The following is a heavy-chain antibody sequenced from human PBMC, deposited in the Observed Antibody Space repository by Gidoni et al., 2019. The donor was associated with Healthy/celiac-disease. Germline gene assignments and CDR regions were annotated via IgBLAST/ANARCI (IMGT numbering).Heavy chain of an antibody. V-gene: IGHV3-21*01. Sequence: EVQLVESGGGLVKPGGSLRLSCAASGFTFSSYSMNWVRQAPGKGLEWVSSISSSSSYIYYADSVKGRFTISRDNAKNSLYLKMNSLRAEDTAVYYCARELPSDPALDYWGQGTLVTVSS. CDR3: ARELPSDPALDY. D-gene: IGHD2-15*01. J-gene: IGHJ4*02. CDR2: ISSSSSYI. CDR1: GFTFSSYS.